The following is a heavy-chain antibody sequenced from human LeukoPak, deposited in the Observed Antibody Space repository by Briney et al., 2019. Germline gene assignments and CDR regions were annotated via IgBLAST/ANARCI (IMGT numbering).Heavy chain of an antibody. CDR2: INPSGGST. Sequence: ASVKVSCTASGYAFTSYYMHWVRQAPGQGLEWMGIINPSGGSTSYAQKFQGRVTMTRDTSTSTVYMELSSLRSEDTAVYYCARTTVVTQYGTDYWGQGTLVTVSS. V-gene: IGHV1-46*01. J-gene: IGHJ4*02. CDR3: ARTTVVTQYGTDY. CDR1: GYAFTSYY. D-gene: IGHD4-23*01.